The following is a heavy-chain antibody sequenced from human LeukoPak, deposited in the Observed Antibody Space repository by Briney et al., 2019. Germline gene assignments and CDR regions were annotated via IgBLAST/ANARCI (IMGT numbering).Heavy chain of an antibody. CDR2: IRYDGSNK. J-gene: IGHJ4*02. CDR1: GFTFSSYG. V-gene: IGHV3-30*02. D-gene: IGHD3-22*01. CDR3: ARNAGGYYDSSGYYFDY. Sequence: PGGSLRLSCAASGFTFSSYGMHWVRQAPGKGLEWVAFIRYDGSNKYYADSVKGRFTISRDNSKNTLYLQMNSLRAEDTAVYYCARNAGGYYDSSGYYFDYWGQGTLVTVSS.